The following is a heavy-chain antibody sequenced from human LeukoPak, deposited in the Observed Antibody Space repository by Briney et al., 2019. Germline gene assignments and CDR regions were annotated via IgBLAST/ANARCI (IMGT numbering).Heavy chain of an antibody. Sequence: ASVKVSCKASGYTFTSYGISWVRQAPGHGLEWMNWISAYNDDTNYAQKFQGRVTMTTDTSTSTTYMELRSLRSDDTAVYYCARDGLRKPTLFKVVPAVMDVWGKGTTVTVSS. CDR2: ISAYNDDT. J-gene: IGHJ6*04. CDR3: ARDGLRKPTLFKVVPAVMDV. D-gene: IGHD2-2*01. CDR1: GYTFTSYG. V-gene: IGHV1-18*01.